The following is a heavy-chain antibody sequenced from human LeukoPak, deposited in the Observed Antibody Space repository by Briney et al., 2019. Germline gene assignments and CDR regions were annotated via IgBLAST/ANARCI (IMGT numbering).Heavy chain of an antibody. V-gene: IGHV3-23*01. CDR1: GFTFSSYA. D-gene: IGHD2-2*01. Sequence: GGSLRLSCAASGFTFSSYAMSWVRQAPGKGLEWVSAISGSGGSTYYADSVKGRFTISRDNSKNTLYLQMNSLRAEDTAVYYCASSSSYDLNFDYWGQGTLVTVSS. CDR2: ISGSGGST. J-gene: IGHJ4*02. CDR3: ASSSSYDLNFDY.